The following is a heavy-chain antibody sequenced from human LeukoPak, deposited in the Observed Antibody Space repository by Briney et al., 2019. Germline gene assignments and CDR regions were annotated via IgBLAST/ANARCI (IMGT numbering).Heavy chain of an antibody. J-gene: IGHJ6*03. CDR2: IIPIFGTA. Sequence: ASGKVSCKASGGSFSSCAFSWVRQAPGQGLEWMGGIIPIFGTANYAQKFQGRVTITTDESTSTAYMELSSLRSEDTAVYYCARDPVDIVATGPYYYYMDVWGKGTTVTVSS. CDR3: ARDPVDIVATGPYYYYMDV. V-gene: IGHV1-69*05. CDR1: GGSFSSCA. D-gene: IGHD5-12*01.